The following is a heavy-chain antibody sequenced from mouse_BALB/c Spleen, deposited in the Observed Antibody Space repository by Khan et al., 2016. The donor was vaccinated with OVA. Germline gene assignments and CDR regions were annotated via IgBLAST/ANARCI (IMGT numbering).Heavy chain of an antibody. CDR2: IAPGSGST. CDR3: ARSNYYGSGLYAIDY. V-gene: IGHV1S41*01. D-gene: IGHD1-1*01. Sequence: DLVKPGASVKLSCKASGYTFTSYWINWIKQRTGQGLEWIGRIAPGSGSTSYNEMFKNKAILTVDTFSSTAYIQFSSLSSEDSAVFFWARSNYYGSGLYAIDYWGQGTSVTVSS. CDR1: GYTFTSYW. J-gene: IGHJ4*01.